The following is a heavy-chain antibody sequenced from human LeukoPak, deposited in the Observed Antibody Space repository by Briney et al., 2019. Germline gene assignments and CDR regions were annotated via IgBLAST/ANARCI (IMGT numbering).Heavy chain of an antibody. D-gene: IGHD3-16*01. J-gene: IGHJ4*02. V-gene: IGHV4-34*01. CDR2: INHSGST. CDR1: GGSFSGYY. CDR3: ATGGAPGGRFEN. Sequence: PSETLSLTCAVYGGSFSGYYWSWIRQPPGKGLEWIGEINHSGSTNYNPSLKSRVTISVDTSKNQFSLKLNSVTAADTAVYYCATGGAPGGRFENWGQGTLVTVSS.